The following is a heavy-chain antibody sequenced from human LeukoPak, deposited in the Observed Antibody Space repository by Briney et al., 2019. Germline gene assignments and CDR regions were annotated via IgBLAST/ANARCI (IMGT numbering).Heavy chain of an antibody. CDR2: VLYDGSNK. CDR3: AKDLTY. J-gene: IGHJ4*02. CDR1: GFTFSNSG. V-gene: IGHV3-30*02. Sequence: PGGSLSLSCAASGFTFSNSGMHWVRQAPGKGLEWVAFVLYDGSNKYYTDSVKGRLTISRDNSRNTLYLQMNSLRPEDAAVYYCAKDLTYWGQGTLVTVSS.